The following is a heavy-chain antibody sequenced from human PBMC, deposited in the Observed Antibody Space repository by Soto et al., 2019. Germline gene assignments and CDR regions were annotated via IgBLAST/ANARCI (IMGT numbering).Heavy chain of an antibody. CDR1: GGTFSSYA. V-gene: IGHV1-69*13. J-gene: IGHJ6*02. Sequence: SVKVSCKASGGTFSSYAISWVRQAPGQGLEGMGGIIPIFGTANYAQKFQGRVTITADESTSTAYMELSSLRSEDTAVYYCARESDIVVVPAARGHYYYGMDVWGQGTTVTVSS. D-gene: IGHD2-2*01. CDR2: IIPIFGTA. CDR3: ARESDIVVVPAARGHYYYGMDV.